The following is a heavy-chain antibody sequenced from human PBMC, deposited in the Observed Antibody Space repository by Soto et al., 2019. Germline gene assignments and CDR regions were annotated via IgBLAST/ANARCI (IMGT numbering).Heavy chain of an antibody. Sequence: SETLSLTCAVYGGSFSGYYWSWIRQPPGKGLEWIGEINHSGSTNYNPSLKSRVTISVDTSKNQFSLKLSSVTAADTAVYYCARGSQITMVRGAELNGYYFDYWGQGTLVTVSS. J-gene: IGHJ4*02. CDR2: INHSGST. CDR1: GGSFSGYY. V-gene: IGHV4-34*01. D-gene: IGHD3-10*01. CDR3: ARGSQITMVRGAELNGYYFDY.